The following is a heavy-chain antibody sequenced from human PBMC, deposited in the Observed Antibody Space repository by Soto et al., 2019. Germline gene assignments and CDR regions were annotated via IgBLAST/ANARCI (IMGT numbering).Heavy chain of an antibody. D-gene: IGHD2-15*01. CDR3: ARPYWVVRGPRYNWLDP. J-gene: IGHJ5*02. V-gene: IGHV4-59*01. CDR1: GGSISSYY. CDR2: IYYSGST. Sequence: NPSETLSLTCTVSGGSISSYYWSWIRQPPGKGLEWIGYIYYSGSTNYNPSLKSRVTISVDTSKNQFSLKLSSVTAADTAVHYCARPYWVVRGPRYNWLDPWREGTLVTV.